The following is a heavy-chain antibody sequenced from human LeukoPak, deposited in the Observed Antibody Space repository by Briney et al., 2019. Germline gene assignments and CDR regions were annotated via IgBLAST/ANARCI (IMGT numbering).Heavy chain of an antibody. CDR3: AIDYDSSGSYFDY. Sequence: QPGGSLILSCASSGFTFSRYPMNWVRQAPGKGLELVSLITGNGDTTHYADSVKGRFTISRDNSKNTLYLQMNSLRDEDAAVYYCAIDYDSSGSYFDYWGQGTLVTVSS. D-gene: IGHD3-22*01. J-gene: IGHJ4*02. CDR2: ITGNGDTT. CDR1: GFTFSRYP. V-gene: IGHV3-23*01.